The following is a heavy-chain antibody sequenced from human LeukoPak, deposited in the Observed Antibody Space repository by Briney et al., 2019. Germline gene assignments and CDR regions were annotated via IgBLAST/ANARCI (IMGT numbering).Heavy chain of an antibody. V-gene: IGHV3-21*01. CDR2: ISGGSSFT. CDR1: GFSFSSFS. J-gene: IGHJ6*03. D-gene: IGHD3-10*01. Sequence: KAGGSLRLSCAASGFSFSSFSMNWVRQAPGKGLEWVSCISGGSSFTYYVDSVKGRFTISRDNAKNTLYLQMNSLRAEDTAVYYCARDQTGGSGSYYYYYYYMDVWGKGTTVTISS. CDR3: ARDQTGGSGSYYYYYYYMDV.